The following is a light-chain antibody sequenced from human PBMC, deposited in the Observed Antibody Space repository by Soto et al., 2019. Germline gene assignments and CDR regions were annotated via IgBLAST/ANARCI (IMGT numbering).Light chain of an antibody. CDR2: KVD. CDR1: SSDLGGLNY. V-gene: IGLV2-14*01. J-gene: IGLJ3*02. Sequence: QSVLTQPASVSGSPGQSITIPCSGRSSDLGGLNYVSWYQQHPGKVPKPIIYKVDNRPSGISDRFSASKSGNTASLTISGLQAEDEAHYYCSSYTTVPSPQWVFAGGTKLTVL. CDR3: SSYTTVPSPQWV.